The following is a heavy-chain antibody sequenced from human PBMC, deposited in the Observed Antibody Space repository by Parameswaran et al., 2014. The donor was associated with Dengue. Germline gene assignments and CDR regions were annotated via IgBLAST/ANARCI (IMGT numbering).Heavy chain of an antibody. CDR3: AREGTSGVVILLFDY. D-gene: IGHD3-3*01. J-gene: IGHJ4*02. CDR2: INPSGGST. V-gene: IGHV1-46*01. Sequence: WVRQAPGQGLEWMGIINPSGGSTSYAQKFRGRVTMTRDTSTSTVYMELSSLRSEDTAVYYCAREGTSGVVILLFDYWGQGTLVTVSS.